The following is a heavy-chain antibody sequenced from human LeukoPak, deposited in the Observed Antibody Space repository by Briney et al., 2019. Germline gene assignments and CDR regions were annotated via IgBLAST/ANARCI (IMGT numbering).Heavy chain of an antibody. D-gene: IGHD3-10*01. CDR1: GFTFTTYW. Sequence: GGSLRLSCAASGFTFTTYWMSWVRQPPGKGLEWVANINQDGTEKYYVDSVKGRFTISRDNAKNSLDLQMNSLRVEDTGIYYCVKVAKYYYGSETYYFFEHWGQGTPVTASS. CDR2: INQDGTEK. J-gene: IGHJ4*02. V-gene: IGHV3-7*01. CDR3: VKVAKYYYGSETYYFFEH.